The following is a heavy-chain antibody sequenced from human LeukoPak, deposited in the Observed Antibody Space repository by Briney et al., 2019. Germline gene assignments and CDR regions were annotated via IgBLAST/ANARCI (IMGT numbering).Heavy chain of an antibody. CDR2: IDGGGTIT. J-gene: IGHJ6*03. D-gene: IGHD5-18*01. CDR3: ARGGYSHGRYYYYMDV. V-gene: IGHV3-11*04. Sequence: SGGSLILSCAASGFTFSDYYMSWIRQVPGKGLEWLSYIDGGGTITYYAAFEEGRFTISRDNAKNSVYLQMDSLRAEDTAVYYCARGGYSHGRYYYYMDVWGIGTAVTVSS. CDR1: GFTFSDYY.